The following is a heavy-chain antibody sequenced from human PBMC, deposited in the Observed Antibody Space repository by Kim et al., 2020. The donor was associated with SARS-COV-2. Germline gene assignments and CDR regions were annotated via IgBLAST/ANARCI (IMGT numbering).Heavy chain of an antibody. CDR2: T. Sequence: TSYAQKCRGRVTVTRDTSTSTVYMELTTLTSGDTAVYYCTGEPIGTGSFDYWGQGTLVTVSS. CDR3: TGEPIGTGSFDY. J-gene: IGHJ4*02. D-gene: IGHD1-26*01. V-gene: IGHV1-46*01.